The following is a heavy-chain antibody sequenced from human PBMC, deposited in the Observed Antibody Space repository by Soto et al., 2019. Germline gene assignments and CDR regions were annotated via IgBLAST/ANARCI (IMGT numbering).Heavy chain of an antibody. Sequence: SETLSLTCAVYGGSFSGYYWSWIRQPPGKGLEWIGEINHSGSTNYNPSLKSRVTISVDTSKNQFSLKLSSVTAADTAVYYCGGGSGSYPRSYFDYWGQGTLVTVSS. CDR2: INHSGST. V-gene: IGHV4-34*01. CDR3: GGGSGSYPRSYFDY. D-gene: IGHD3-10*01. J-gene: IGHJ4*02. CDR1: GGSFSGYY.